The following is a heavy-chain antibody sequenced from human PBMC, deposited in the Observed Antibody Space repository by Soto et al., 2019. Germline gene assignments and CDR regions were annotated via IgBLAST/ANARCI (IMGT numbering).Heavy chain of an antibody. V-gene: IGHV3-7*05. CDR2: IKKDESQT. J-gene: IGHJ3*01. D-gene: IGHD6-13*01. Sequence: EVRLVESGGGLVQPGGSLRLSCAASGFSFGSYGMTWVRQAPGKGLEWVANIKKDESQTPYLDSVRGRFTISRDNAKNSLYLEMNSLRAEDTALYYCARDVSPGSSSWYFDAFDLWGQGTMVTVSA. CDR1: GFSFGSYG. CDR3: ARDVSPGSSSWYFDAFDL.